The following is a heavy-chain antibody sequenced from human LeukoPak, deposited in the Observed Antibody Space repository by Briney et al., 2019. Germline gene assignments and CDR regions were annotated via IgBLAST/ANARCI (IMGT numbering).Heavy chain of an antibody. CDR2: IYYSGST. CDR1: GGSISSGGYY. CDR3: ARDRITIFGVPQGDGMDV. D-gene: IGHD3-3*01. Sequence: PSQTLSLTCTVSGGSISSGGYYWSWIRQHPGKGLEWIGYIYYSGSTYYNPSLKSRVTISVDTSKNQFSLKLSFVTAADTAVYYCARDRITIFGVPQGDGMDVWGQGTTVTVSS. J-gene: IGHJ6*02. V-gene: IGHV4-31*03.